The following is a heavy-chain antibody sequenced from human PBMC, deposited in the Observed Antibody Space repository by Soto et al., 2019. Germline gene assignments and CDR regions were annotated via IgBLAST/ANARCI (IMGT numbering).Heavy chain of an antibody. Sequence: PAGSLSLSCAASGFTFISYAMSWVRQAPGKGLEWVSAISGSGGSTYYADSVKGRFTISRDNSKNTLYLQMNSLRAEDTAVYYCAKGKGYQLLYGVYWGQGTMVTVSS. CDR1: GFTFISYA. CDR2: ISGSGGST. J-gene: IGHJ4*02. D-gene: IGHD2-2*02. CDR3: AKGKGYQLLYGVY. V-gene: IGHV3-23*01.